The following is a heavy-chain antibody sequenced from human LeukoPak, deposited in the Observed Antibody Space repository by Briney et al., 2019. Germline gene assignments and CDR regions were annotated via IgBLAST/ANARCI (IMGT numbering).Heavy chain of an antibody. CDR3: ASYSSGYYRVDY. CDR2: IYYSGST. D-gene: IGHD3-22*01. V-gene: IGHV4-39*01. CDR1: GGSISSGGSY. Sequence: SQTLSLTCTVSGGSISSGGSYWGWIRQPPGKGLEWIGSIYYSGSTYYNPSLKSRVTISVDTSKNQFSLKLSSVTAADTAVYYCASYSSGYYRVDYWGQGTLVTVSS. J-gene: IGHJ4*02.